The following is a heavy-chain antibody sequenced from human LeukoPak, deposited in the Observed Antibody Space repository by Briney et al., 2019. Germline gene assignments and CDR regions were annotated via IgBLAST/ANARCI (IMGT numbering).Heavy chain of an antibody. CDR1: GFTFSSYA. J-gene: IGHJ3*02. V-gene: IGHV3-23*01. CDR2: ISVSGGST. CDR3: ARYSSSWQLDI. Sequence: PGGSLRLSCAASGFTFSSYAMSWVRQAPGKGLEWVSSISVSGGSTYYADSVKGRFTISRDNSKNTLYLQMNSLRAEDTAVYYCARYSSSWQLDIWGQGTMVTVSS. D-gene: IGHD6-6*01.